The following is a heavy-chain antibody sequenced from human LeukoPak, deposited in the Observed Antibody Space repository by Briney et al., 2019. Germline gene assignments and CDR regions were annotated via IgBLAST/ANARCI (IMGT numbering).Heavy chain of an antibody. D-gene: IGHD5-18*01. CDR1: GFTFSSYG. V-gene: IGHV3-23*01. Sequence: LAGGSLRLSCAASGFTFSSYGMSWVSQAAGEGLEWVSSISGSGGNTYYADSVKGRFSTSRVNSKNTLYLQMNSVRGEDTAVYYCAKTWRRRNGYGPSEYCYYMDVWGKGTTVTISS. CDR2: ISGSGGNT. J-gene: IGHJ6*03. CDR3: AKTWRRRNGYGPSEYCYYMDV.